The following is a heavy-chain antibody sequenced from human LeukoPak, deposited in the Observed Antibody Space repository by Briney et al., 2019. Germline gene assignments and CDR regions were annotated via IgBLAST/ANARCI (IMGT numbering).Heavy chain of an antibody. J-gene: IGHJ4*02. V-gene: IGHV3-53*01. CDR3: AREGYSGSFDY. D-gene: IGHD6-6*01. CDR1: GFTGSSNY. CDR2: IYIGGRT. Sequence: PGGALRLFSAASGFTGSSNYICWVRPAPREVVGWGTVIYIGGRTYYADSVKGRFAISRDNSTNTLYLQMNSLRAEDTAVYYCAREGYSGSFDYWGQGTLVTVSS.